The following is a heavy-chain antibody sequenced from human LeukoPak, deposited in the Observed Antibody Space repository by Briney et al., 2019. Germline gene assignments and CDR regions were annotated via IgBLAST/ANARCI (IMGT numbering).Heavy chain of an antibody. V-gene: IGHV3-21*01. CDR1: GFTFSTYS. J-gene: IGHJ4*02. Sequence: AGGSLRLSCAASGFTFSTYSMNWVRQAPGKGLEWVSSISTSSSYIYYADSVKGRFTISRDNAKNSLYLQMNSLRAEDTAVYYCARERAAGSFDYWGQGTLVTVSS. CDR3: ARERAAGSFDY. CDR2: ISTSSSYI. D-gene: IGHD6-13*01.